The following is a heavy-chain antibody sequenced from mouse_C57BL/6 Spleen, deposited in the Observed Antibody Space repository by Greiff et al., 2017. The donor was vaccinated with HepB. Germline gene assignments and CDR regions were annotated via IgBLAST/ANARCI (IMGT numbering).Heavy chain of an antibody. CDR3: ARNYGSSPYIVC. CDR1: GFNIKNTN. D-gene: IGHD1-1*01. CDR2: IDPANGNT. Sequence: EVQLQESVAELVRPGASVKLSCTASGFNIKNTNMHWVPQRPEQGLEWIGWIDPANGNTKYAPKFQGQATITAGNSSNTAYLQVSSLTSEDTAIFYCARNYGSSPYIVCWGQGTTLAVSA. V-gene: IGHV14-3*01. J-gene: IGHJ2*01.